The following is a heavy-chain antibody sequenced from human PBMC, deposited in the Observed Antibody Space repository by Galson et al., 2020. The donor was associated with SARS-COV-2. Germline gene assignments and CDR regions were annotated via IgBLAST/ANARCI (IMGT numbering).Heavy chain of an antibody. J-gene: IGHJ6*03. CDR2: INHSGST. CDR1: GGSFSGYY. V-gene: IGHV4-34*01. CDR3: ARASPWIQPLLGGYYYCCYMDV. D-gene: IGHD5-18*01. Sequence: SETLSLTCAVYGGSFSGYYWSWIRQPPGKGLEWIGEINHSGSTNYNPSLKSRVTISVDTSKNQFSLKLSSVTAADTAVYYCARASPWIQPLLGGYYYCCYMDVWGKGTTVTVSS.